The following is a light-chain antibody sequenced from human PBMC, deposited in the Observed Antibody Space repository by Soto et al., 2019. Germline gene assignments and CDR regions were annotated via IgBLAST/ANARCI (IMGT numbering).Light chain of an antibody. Sequence: QSALTQPPSASGSPGQSVTISCTGTSSDVGGYNYVSWFQQHPGKAPKLMIYEVTKRPSGVPDRFSGSKSGNTASLTVSGLQAEDEADYYCSSYAGHTFYVFGTGTMLTVL. CDR2: EVT. CDR1: SSDVGGYNY. J-gene: IGLJ1*01. CDR3: SSYAGHTFYV. V-gene: IGLV2-8*01.